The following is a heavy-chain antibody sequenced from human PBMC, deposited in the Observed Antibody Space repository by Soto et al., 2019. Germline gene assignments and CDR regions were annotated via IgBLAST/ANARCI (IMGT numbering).Heavy chain of an antibody. CDR3: SALVVVTAGIPGDQDDAFDI. D-gene: IGHD2-21*02. V-gene: IGHV3-30-3*01. J-gene: IGHJ3*02. Sequence: QVQLVESGGGVVQPGRSLRLSCAASGFTFSSYAMHWVRQAPGKGLEWVAVISYDGSNKYYADSVKGRFTISRDNSKNTLYLQMNSLRAEDTAVYYCSALVVVTAGIPGDQDDAFDIWGQGTMVTVSS. CDR2: ISYDGSNK. CDR1: GFTFSSYA.